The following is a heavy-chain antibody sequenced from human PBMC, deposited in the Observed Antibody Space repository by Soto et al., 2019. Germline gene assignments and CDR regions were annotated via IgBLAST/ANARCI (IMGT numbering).Heavy chain of an antibody. CDR1: GGSFSGYY. Sequence: PSETLSLTCAVYGGSFSGYYWSWIRQPPGKGLEWIGEINHSGSTNYNPSLKSRVTISVDTSKNQFSLKLSSVTAADTAVYYCARGSVRHLISRRGYSGYGYFDPWGPGVLVTVSS. J-gene: IGHJ5*02. V-gene: IGHV4-34*01. CDR3: ARGSVRHLISRRGYSGYGYFDP. CDR2: INHSGST. D-gene: IGHD5-12*01.